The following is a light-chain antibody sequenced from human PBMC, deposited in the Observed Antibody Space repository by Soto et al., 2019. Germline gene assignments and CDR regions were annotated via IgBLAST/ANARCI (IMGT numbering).Light chain of an antibody. CDR2: GAF. CDR3: QQRNIWPPVT. CDR1: PSVTNY. V-gene: IGKV3-11*01. J-gene: IGKJ5*01. Sequence: EIMLTQAPGNLSLSPGERATLSCRASPSVTNYLAWYQQKPGQAPRLLIYGAFNRATGIPARFSGSGSGTDFTLTISSLEPEDFAVYYCQQRNIWPPVTFGQGTRLENK.